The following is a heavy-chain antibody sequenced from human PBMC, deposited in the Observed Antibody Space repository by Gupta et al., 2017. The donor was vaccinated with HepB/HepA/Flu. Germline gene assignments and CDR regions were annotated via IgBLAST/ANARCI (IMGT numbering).Heavy chain of an antibody. CDR3: ARGAGEAALRCGMDV. D-gene: IGHD4-17*01. CDR2: INHSGST. CDR1: GGSFSGYY. V-gene: IGHV4-34*01. J-gene: IGHJ6*02. Sequence: QVQLQQWGAGLLKPSETLSLTCAVYGGSFSGYYWSWIRQPPGKGLEWIGEINHSGSTNYNPSRKSRVTISVDTSKNKVSLKLSSVTAADTAVYYCARGAGEAALRCGMDVGGQGTTVTVSS.